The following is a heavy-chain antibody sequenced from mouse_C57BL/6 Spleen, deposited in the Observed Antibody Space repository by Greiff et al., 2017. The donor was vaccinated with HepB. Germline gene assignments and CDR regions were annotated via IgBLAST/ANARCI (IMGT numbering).Heavy chain of an antibody. J-gene: IGHJ2*01. CDR1: GYTFTSYW. Sequence: VQLQQPGAELVRPGSSVKLSCKASGYTFTSYWMHWVKQRPIQGLEWIGNIDPSDSETYYNQKFKDKATLTVDKSSSTAYMQLSSLTSEDSAVYYCARSTTVVADYWGQGTTLTVSS. CDR3: ARSTTVVADY. D-gene: IGHD1-1*01. V-gene: IGHV1-52*01. CDR2: IDPSDSET.